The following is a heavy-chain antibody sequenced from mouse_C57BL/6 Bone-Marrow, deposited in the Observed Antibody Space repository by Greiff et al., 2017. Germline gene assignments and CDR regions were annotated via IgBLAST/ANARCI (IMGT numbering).Heavy chain of an antibody. CDR1: GYAFTSSW. CDR3: ARDYCSRRFCY. CDR2: IYPGDGDT. J-gene: IGHJ3*01. D-gene: IGHD1-1*01. Sequence: VKLQESGPELVKPGASVKISCKASGYAFTSSWMNWVKQRPGKGLEWIGRIYPGDGDTNYNGKFKGKATLTADKSSSTAYMQLSSLTSEDSAVHFCARDYCSRRFCYRGQGTLVTVSA. V-gene: IGHV1-82*01.